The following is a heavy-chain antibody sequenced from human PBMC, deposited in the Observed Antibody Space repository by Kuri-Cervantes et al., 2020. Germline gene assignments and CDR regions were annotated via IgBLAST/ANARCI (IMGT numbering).Heavy chain of an antibody. CDR2: IWYDGSNK. CDR3: ARDGAGSGNWFDP. Sequence: GGSLRLSCAASGFTFSSYGMHWVRQAPGKGLEWVAVIWYDGSNKYYADSVKGRSTISRDNSKNTLYLRMNSLRAEDTAVYYCARDGAGSGNWFDPWGQGTLVTVSS. D-gene: IGHD6-19*01. J-gene: IGHJ5*02. CDR1: GFTFSSYG. V-gene: IGHV3-33*01.